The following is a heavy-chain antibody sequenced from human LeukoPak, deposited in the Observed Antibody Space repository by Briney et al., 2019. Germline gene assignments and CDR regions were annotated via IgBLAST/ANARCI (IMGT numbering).Heavy chain of an antibody. CDR1: GYNFRSYW. J-gene: IGHJ4*02. CDR2: IYPGDSDI. Sequence: GESLKISCKASGYNFRSYWIAWVRQMPGKGLEWMGIIYPGDSDITYSPSFQGQVTISADKSINTAYLQWSSLKASDTAMHYCARRDSNGYNYFDYWGQGTLVTVSS. CDR3: ARRDSNGYNYFDY. D-gene: IGHD3-22*01. V-gene: IGHV5-51*01.